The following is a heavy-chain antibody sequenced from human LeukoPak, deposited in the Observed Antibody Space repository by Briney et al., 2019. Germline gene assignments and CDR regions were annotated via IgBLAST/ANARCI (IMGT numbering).Heavy chain of an antibody. CDR3: ARVSPDQTPYFDY. D-gene: IGHD2-2*01. V-gene: IGHV4-59*01. CDR2: IYYSGST. CDR1: GGSISSYY. J-gene: IGHJ4*02. Sequence: SETLSLTCTVSGGSISSYYWSWIRQPPGKGLEWIGYIYYSGSTNYNPSLKSRVTISVDTSKNQFSLKLSSVTAADTDVYHCARVSPDQTPYFDYWGQGTLVTVSS.